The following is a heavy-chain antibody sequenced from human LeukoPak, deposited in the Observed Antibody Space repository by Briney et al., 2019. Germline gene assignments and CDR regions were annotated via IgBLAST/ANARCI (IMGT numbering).Heavy chain of an antibody. J-gene: IGHJ4*02. CDR1: GFTFSSYG. CDR2: MRYDGNNK. Sequence: GGSLRLSCTTSGFTFSSYGMHWVRQAPGKGLEWVAFMRYDGNNKYYADSVKGRFTISRDNSKNTLYLQMNSLRSEDTAMYYCATGYSSGWSTFDYWGQGTLVTVSS. CDR3: ATGYSSGWSTFDY. V-gene: IGHV3-30*02. D-gene: IGHD6-19*01.